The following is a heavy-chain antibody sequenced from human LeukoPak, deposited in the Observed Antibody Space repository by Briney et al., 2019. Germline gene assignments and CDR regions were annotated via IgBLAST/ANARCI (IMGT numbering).Heavy chain of an antibody. Sequence: GASVKVSCKASGGTFSSYAISWVRQAPGQGLEWMGGIIPIFGTANYAQKFQGRVTITRDTSASTAYMELSSLRSEDTAVYYCARPRSPRWPSSIAAPRRYFQHWGQGTLVTVSS. D-gene: IGHD6-6*01. CDR1: GGTFSSYA. V-gene: IGHV1-69*05. CDR2: IIPIFGTA. J-gene: IGHJ1*01. CDR3: ARPRSPRWPSSIAAPRRYFQH.